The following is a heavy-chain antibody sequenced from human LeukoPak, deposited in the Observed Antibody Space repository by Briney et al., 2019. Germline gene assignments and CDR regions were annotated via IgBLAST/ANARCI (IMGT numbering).Heavy chain of an antibody. CDR1: GFTFSSYS. CDR3: ARDNDYYDSSGLSADAFDI. D-gene: IGHD3-22*01. V-gene: IGHV3-21*01. CDR2: ISSSSSSYI. J-gene: IGHJ3*02. Sequence: GGSLRLSCAASGFTFSSYSMNWVRQAPGKGLEWVSSISSSSSSYIYYADSVKGRFTISRDNAKNSLYLQMNSLRAEDTAVYYCARDNDYYDSSGLSADAFDIWGQGTMVTVSS.